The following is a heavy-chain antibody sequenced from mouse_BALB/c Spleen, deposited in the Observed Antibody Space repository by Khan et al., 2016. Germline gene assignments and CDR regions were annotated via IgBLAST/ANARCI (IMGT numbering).Heavy chain of an antibody. CDR2: IYWDDDK. CDR1: GFSLSTSGMG. CDR3: AGYGSVAY. Sequence: QVTLKESGPGILQPSQTLKLTCSFSGFSLSTSGMGVSWIRQPSGKGLEWLVHIYWDDDKRYYPSLKSRLTISKDPSINQVFLKITSVDTADTDTYYGAGYGSVAYWGQGTLVTVSA. J-gene: IGHJ3*01. D-gene: IGHD1-2*01. V-gene: IGHV8-12*01.